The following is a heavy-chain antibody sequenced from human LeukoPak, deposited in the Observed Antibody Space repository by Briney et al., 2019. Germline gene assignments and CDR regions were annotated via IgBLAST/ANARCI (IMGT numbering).Heavy chain of an antibody. V-gene: IGHV4-4*07. D-gene: IGHD1-26*01. CDR1: GGSISNYY. Sequence: SETLSLTCTVSGGSISNYYWSWIRQPAGKGLEWIGRIYSSGSTTYNPSLESRVTMSVDTSKNQFSLKLTSVTAADTAVYFCASGLYSGSYGGDYWGQGTLVTVSS. CDR3: ASGLYSGSYGGDY. J-gene: IGHJ4*02. CDR2: IYSSGST.